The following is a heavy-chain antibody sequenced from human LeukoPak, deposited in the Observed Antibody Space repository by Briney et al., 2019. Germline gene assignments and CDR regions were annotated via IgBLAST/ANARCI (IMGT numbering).Heavy chain of an antibody. CDR3: AATTPDCGGDCYSGY. D-gene: IGHD2-21*02. CDR1: GYTFTSYG. V-gene: IGHV1-18*01. Sequence: ASVKVSCKASGYTFTSYGISWVRQAPGQGLEWMGWISAYNGNTNYAQKLQGRVTMTTDTSTSTAYMELRSLRSDDTAVYYCAATTPDCGGDCYSGYWGQGTLVTVSS. CDR2: ISAYNGNT. J-gene: IGHJ4*02.